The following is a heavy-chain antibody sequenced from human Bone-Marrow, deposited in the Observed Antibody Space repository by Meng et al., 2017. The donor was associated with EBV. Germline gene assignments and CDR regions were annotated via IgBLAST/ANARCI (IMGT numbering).Heavy chain of an antibody. D-gene: IGHD3-22*01. J-gene: IGHJ4*02. CDR3: AKGGGYYYDSSGFHYDY. CDR2: IYHSGST. V-gene: IGHV4-4*02. Sequence: QGQLQESGPGLLKPSGTLSLTWAVSGGSISSNTWWSWVRQPPGKGLECIGEIYHSGSTNYNPSLKSRVTISVDKSKNQFSLKLSSVTAADTAVYYCAKGGGYYYDSSGFHYDYWGQGTLVTVSS. CDR1: GGSISSNTW.